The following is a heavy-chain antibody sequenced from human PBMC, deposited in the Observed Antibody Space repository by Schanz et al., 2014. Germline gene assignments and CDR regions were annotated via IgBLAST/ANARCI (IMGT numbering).Heavy chain of an antibody. V-gene: IGHV3-23*01. CDR2: LSEGGGGT. D-gene: IGHD3-16*02. Sequence: EVHLLESGGGLVQPGGSLRLSCAASGFTFSSYAMSWVRQAPGKGLEWVSALSEGGGGTYYADSVRGRFTISRDNSKNTLYLQMNSLRAEDTAVYFCARDNRYYLFDYWGQGALVTVSS. J-gene: IGHJ4*02. CDR1: GFTFSSYA. CDR3: ARDNRYYLFDY.